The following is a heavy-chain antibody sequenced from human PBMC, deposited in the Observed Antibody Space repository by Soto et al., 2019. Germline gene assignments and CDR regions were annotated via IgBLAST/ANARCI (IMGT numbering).Heavy chain of an antibody. J-gene: IGHJ4*02. V-gene: IGHV3-74*02. Sequence: EVQLLESGGDLVQPGGSLRLSCAASGFSFSSYWMYWVRQAPGKGLVWVSRIKSDGSSISYADFAKGRFTMSRDNARNTLSLQMNSLRAEDTAVYYCVRGVTADYWGQGTLVTVSP. CDR2: IKSDGSSI. CDR3: VRGVTADY. D-gene: IGHD3-10*01. CDR1: GFSFSSYW.